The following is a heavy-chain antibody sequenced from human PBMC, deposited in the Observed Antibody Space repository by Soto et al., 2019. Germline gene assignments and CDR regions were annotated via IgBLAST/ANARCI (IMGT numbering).Heavy chain of an antibody. CDR2: IIPILGIA. V-gene: IGHV1-69*02. CDR3: ARIPASLDP. CDR1: GGTFSSYT. Sequence: SLKVSCKASGGTFSSYTISWVRQAPGQGLEWMGRIIPILGIANYAQKFQGRVTITADKSTSTAYMELSSLTSDDTAVYYCARIPASLDPWGQGTLVTVSS. J-gene: IGHJ5*02.